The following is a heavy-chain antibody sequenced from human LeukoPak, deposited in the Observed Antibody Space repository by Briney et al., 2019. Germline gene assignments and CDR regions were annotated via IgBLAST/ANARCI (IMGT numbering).Heavy chain of an antibody. CDR3: AKGKFGRLRMVDAFDI. CDR2: ISYDGSNK. Sequence: PGRSLRLSCAASGFTFSSYGMHWVRQAPGKGLEWVAVISYDGSNKYYADSVKGRFTISRDNSKNTLYLQMNSLRAEDTAVYYCAKGKFGRLRMVDAFDIWGQGTMVTVSS. J-gene: IGHJ3*02. CDR1: GFTFSSYG. D-gene: IGHD3-10*01. V-gene: IGHV3-30*18.